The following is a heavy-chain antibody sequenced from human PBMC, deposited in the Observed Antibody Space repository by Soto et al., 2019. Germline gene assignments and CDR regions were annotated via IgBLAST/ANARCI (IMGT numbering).Heavy chain of an antibody. V-gene: IGHV3-7*05. J-gene: IGHJ1*01. D-gene: IGHD2-2*02. Sequence: GGSLRLSCAASGFTFSDSWMAWVRQAPGKGLEWVAHISPDGAQTYHVGSVTGRMTISRDNAKNSLLLQMNNLRAEDTAVYFCAKYRHHLLPICGQGSLVPGSS. CDR1: GFTFSDSW. CDR2: ISPDGAQT. CDR3: AKYRHHLLPI.